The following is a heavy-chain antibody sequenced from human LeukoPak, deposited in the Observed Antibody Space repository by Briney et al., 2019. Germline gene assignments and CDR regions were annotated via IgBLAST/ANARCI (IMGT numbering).Heavy chain of an antibody. V-gene: IGHV4-39*07. D-gene: IGHD4-17*01. CDR2: IYYSGST. CDR1: GGSISSSSYY. CDR3: ARDSFTTVTTGYAFDI. Sequence: SETLSLTCTVSGGSISSSSYYWGWIRQPPGKGLEWIGSIYYSGSTYYNPSLKSRVTISVDTSKNQFSLKLSSVTAADTAVYYCARDSFTTVTTGYAFDIWGQGTMVTVSS. J-gene: IGHJ3*02.